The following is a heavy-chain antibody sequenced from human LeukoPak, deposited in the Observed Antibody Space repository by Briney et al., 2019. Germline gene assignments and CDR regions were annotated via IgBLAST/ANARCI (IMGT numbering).Heavy chain of an antibody. CDR2: INPNSGGT. J-gene: IGHJ4*02. D-gene: IGHD3-9*01. CDR1: GYTFTCYY. Sequence: ASVKGSCKASGYTFTCYYMHWVRQAPGQGLEWMGWINPNSGGTNYAQKFPGRVTITADKSTSTAYMELSSLRPEDTAVYYCASGLRYFDWLIDYWGQGTLVTVSS. V-gene: IGHV1-2*02. CDR3: ASGLRYFDWLIDY.